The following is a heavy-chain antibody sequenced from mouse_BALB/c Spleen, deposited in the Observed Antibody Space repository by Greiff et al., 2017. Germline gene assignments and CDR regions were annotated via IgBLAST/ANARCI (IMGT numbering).Heavy chain of an antibody. CDR3: ARPMITSYAMDY. V-gene: IGHV5-9-3*01. Sequence: EVKLMESGGGLVKPGGSLKLSCAASGFTFSSYAMSWVRQTPEKRLEWVATISSGGSYTYYPDSVKGRFTISRDNAKNTLYLQMSSLRSEDTAMYYCARPMITSYAMDYWGQGTSVTVSS. D-gene: IGHD2-4*01. CDR2: ISSGGSYT. J-gene: IGHJ4*01. CDR1: GFTFSSYA.